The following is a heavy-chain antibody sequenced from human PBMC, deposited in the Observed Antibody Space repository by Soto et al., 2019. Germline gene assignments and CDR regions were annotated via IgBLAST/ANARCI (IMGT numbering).Heavy chain of an antibody. D-gene: IGHD5-18*01. V-gene: IGHV2-5*02. CDR3: AHRGYMYGNWDHGYFDY. CDR2: IYWDDDK. CDR1: GFSLTTSGVG. Sequence: QITLKESGPTRVIPTQTLALTCTFSGFSLTTSGVGVGWIRKTPGKALEWLAVIYWDDDKRYSPSLKSRLTITKNTSKNQVVLKMADMDPVDTATYFCAHRGYMYGNWDHGYFDYWGQGTLVTVSS. J-gene: IGHJ4*02.